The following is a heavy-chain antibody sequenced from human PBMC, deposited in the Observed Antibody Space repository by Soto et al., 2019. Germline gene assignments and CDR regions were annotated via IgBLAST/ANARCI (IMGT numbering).Heavy chain of an antibody. CDR3: ARNEMVTILGVVIKSRFEY. V-gene: IGHV4-34*01. CDR2: INHSGST. Sequence: ASETLSLTCAFYVVSFSGYYWSWIREPPGKGLEWIGEINHSGSTNYNPSLKSRVTISVDTSKNQFSLKLSSVTAADTAVYYCARNEMVTILGVVIKSRFEYWGQATLVTVSS. J-gene: IGHJ4*02. CDR1: VVSFSGYY. D-gene: IGHD3-3*01.